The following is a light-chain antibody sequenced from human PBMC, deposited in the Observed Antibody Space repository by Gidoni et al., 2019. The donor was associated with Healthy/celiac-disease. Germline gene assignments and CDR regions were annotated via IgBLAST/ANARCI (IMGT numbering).Light chain of an antibody. J-gene: IGLJ1*01. Sequence: QSALTQPASVSGSPGQSITISCTGTSSDVGGYNYVSWYQQHPGKAPKLMIYDVSNRPSGVSNRFSGFKSGNTASLTFAGLQAEDEADYYCSSDTSSSTLVFGTGTKVTVL. CDR3: SSDTSSSTLV. V-gene: IGLV2-14*01. CDR2: DVS. CDR1: SSDVGGYNY.